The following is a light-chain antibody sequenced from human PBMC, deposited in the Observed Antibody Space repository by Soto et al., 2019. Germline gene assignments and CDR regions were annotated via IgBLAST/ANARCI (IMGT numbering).Light chain of an antibody. CDR3: QSFDSSDQV. Sequence: NFMLTQPQSVSESPGETVTISCTRSGGSITSNYVQWYQQRPGRSPSTLIYDDDQRPSGVPDRFSGSIDSSSISASLTISGLMTEDEATYYCQSFDSSDQVFGGGTKVTVL. CDR2: DDD. V-gene: IGLV6-57*01. J-gene: IGLJ3*02. CDR1: GGSITSNY.